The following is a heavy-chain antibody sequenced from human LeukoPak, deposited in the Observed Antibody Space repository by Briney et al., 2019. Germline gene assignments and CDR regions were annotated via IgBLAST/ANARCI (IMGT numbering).Heavy chain of an antibody. CDR3: VTPPD. CDR1: GITISDAW. D-gene: IGHD5-18*01. Sequence: PGGSLRLSCEASGITISDAWMSWVRQAPWKGLEWVGRIKSKSAGGTTDHAAPVKGRFTISRDDSKNTRYLQMNSLTIEDTAVYYCVTPPDWGQGTLVTVSS. CDR2: IKSKSAGGTT. J-gene: IGHJ4*02. V-gene: IGHV3-15*01.